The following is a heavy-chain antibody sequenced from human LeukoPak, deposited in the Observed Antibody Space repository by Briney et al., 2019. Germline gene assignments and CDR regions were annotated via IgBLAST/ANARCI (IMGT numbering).Heavy chain of an antibody. Sequence: SETLSLTCTVSGGSIGSGLYFCSWIRQHPGKGLEWVGYIHHSGTAFYTPSLQSRATISMDTSKNEFSLRLSVVTAADTAVYYWARYCSSTKCPFDYWGQGTLVTVSS. CDR3: ARYCSSTKCPFDY. CDR2: IHHSGTA. V-gene: IGHV4-31*03. CDR1: GGSIGSGLYF. J-gene: IGHJ4*02. D-gene: IGHD2-2*01.